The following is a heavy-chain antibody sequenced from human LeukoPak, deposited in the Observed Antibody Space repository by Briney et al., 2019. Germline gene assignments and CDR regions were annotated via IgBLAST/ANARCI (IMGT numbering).Heavy chain of an antibody. CDR1: GDTFRNYA. CDR3: AREYSYGHGAFDI. J-gene: IGHJ3*02. CDR2: INPNSGGT. Sequence: ASVKVSCKASGDTFRNYAISWVRQAPGQGLEWMGRINPNSGGTNYAQKFQGRVTMTRDTSISTAYMELSRLRSDDTAVYYCAREYSYGHGAFDIWGKGTMVTVSS. D-gene: IGHD5-18*01. V-gene: IGHV1-2*06.